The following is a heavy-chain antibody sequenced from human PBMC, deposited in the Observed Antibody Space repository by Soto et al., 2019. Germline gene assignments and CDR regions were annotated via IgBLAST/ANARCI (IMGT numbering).Heavy chain of an antibody. CDR2: IYTSGST. D-gene: IGHD5-18*01. V-gene: IGHV4-4*07. CDR3: ARGRYAAPNWFDP. CDR1: CCTISSYY. J-gene: IGHJ5*02. Sequence: SETLSLTCTVSCCTISSYYWCWIRQPAGKGLEWIGRIYTSGSTNYNPSLKSRVTMSVDTSKNQFSLKLSSVTAADTAVYYCARGRYAAPNWFDPWGQGTLGTVS.